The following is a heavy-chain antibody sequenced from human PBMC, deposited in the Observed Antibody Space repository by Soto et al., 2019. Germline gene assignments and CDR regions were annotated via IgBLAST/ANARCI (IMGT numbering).Heavy chain of an antibody. CDR1: GGTFSSYA. CDR2: INPNNGTT. V-gene: IGHV1-69*05. Sequence: SVKVSCKASGGTFSSYAISWVRQAPGQGLEWMGGINPNNGTTNYSQKFQGRVTITRDTSASTAYMEVSSLRSEDTAVYYCARDLGPPCSSTSCFGAFAIWGQGTMVTVSS. CDR3: ARDLGPPCSSTSCFGAFAI. J-gene: IGHJ3*02. D-gene: IGHD2-2*01.